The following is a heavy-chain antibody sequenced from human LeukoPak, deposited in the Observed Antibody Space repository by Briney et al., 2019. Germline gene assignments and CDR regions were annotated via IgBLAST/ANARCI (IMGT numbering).Heavy chain of an antibody. D-gene: IGHD1-1*01. CDR3: ARDTGAFDI. V-gene: IGHV3-53*01. Sequence: GGSLRLSCAASGFTISSTYINWVRQAPGRGLEWVSIIYSGGSTFYADSVRGRFTVSRDNSRNTLYLQMNSLRAEDTAVYYCARDTGAFDIWGQGTMVTVSS. CDR1: GFTISSTY. CDR2: IYSGGST. J-gene: IGHJ3*02.